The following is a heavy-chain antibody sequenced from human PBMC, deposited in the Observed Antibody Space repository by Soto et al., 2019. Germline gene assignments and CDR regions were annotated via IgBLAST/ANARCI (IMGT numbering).Heavy chain of an antibody. V-gene: IGHV3-33*01. Sequence: PGGSLRLSCAASGFTFSSYGMHWVRQAPGKGLEWVAVIWYDGSNKYYADSVKGRFTISRDNSKNTLYLQMNSLRAEDTAVYYCATHKGDSSSSKVPRYFDLWGRGTLVTVSS. J-gene: IGHJ2*01. CDR3: ATHKGDSSSSKVPRYFDL. CDR2: IWYDGSNK. D-gene: IGHD6-6*01. CDR1: GFTFSSYG.